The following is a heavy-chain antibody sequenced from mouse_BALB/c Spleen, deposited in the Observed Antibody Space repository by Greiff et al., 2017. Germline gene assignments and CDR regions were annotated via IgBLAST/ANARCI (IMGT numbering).Heavy chain of an antibody. CDR1: GFSLTSYG. CDR3: ARGGYGNYSFAY. V-gene: IGHV2-9*02. D-gene: IGHD2-10*02. J-gene: IGHJ3*01. CDR2: IWAGGST. Sequence: QVQLKQSGPGLVAPSQSLSITCTASGFSLTSYGVHWVRQPPGQGLEWLGVIWAGGSTNYNSALMSRLSISKDNSKSQVFLKMNSLQTDDTAMYYCARGGYGNYSFAYWGQGTLVTVSA.